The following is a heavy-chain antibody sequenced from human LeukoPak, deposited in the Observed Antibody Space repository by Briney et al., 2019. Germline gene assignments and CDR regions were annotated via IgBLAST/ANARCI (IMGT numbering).Heavy chain of an antibody. Sequence: GGSLRLSCAASGLNVSTNNMNWVRHAPGKGLGWVSAIYRDGSTLNANSVKGRFTISRDSSKNTLYLQMNSLRAEDTAVYYCARGYSSADYWGQGTLVTVSS. V-gene: IGHV3-53*01. CDR3: ARGYSSADY. J-gene: IGHJ4*02. D-gene: IGHD5-18*01. CDR2: IYRDGST. CDR1: GLNVSTNN.